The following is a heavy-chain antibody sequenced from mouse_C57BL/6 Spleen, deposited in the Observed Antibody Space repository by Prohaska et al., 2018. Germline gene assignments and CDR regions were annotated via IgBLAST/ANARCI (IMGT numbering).Heavy chain of an antibody. D-gene: IGHD2-1*01. CDR3: MRYGNYWYFDV. V-gene: IGHV11-2*01. Sequence: EVQLLETGGGLVQPGGSRGLSCEGSGFTFSGFWMSWVRQTPGKTLEWIGDIKSEGSAINYAPSIKVRFTIFRDNDKSTLYLQMSNVRSEDTATYFCMRYGNYWYFDVWGTGTTVTVSS. CDR1: GFTFSGFW. J-gene: IGHJ1*03. CDR2: IKSEGSAI.